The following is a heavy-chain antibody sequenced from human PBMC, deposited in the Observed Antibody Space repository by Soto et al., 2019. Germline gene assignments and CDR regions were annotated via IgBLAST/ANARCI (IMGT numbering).Heavy chain of an antibody. J-gene: IGHJ6*02. Sequence: SVKVSFKASGGTFSSYAISWLRQAPGQGLEWMGGIIPIFGTANYAQKFQGRVTITADESTSTAYMELSSLRSEDTAVYYCARDAMKLRRYYYYGMDVWGQGTTVTVSS. CDR1: GGTFSSYA. CDR2: IIPIFGTA. CDR3: ARDAMKLRRYYYYGMDV. D-gene: IGHD4-17*01. V-gene: IGHV1-69*13.